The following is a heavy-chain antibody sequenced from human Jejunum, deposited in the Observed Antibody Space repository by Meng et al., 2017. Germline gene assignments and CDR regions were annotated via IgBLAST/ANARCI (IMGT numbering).Heavy chain of an antibody. CDR2: VKSKTDGGTT. J-gene: IGHJ4*01. D-gene: IGHD3-16*02. Sequence: GESLKISCAVSGFSFRDVWMSWVRQAPGKGLEWVGRVKSKTDGGTTDYAAPVRGRFIISRDDSRNTLYLQMNGLKAEDTAVYYCTTDLEQLTFGGVIDQFGYWGQGSLVTVSS. V-gene: IGHV3-15*01. CDR1: GFSFRDVW. CDR3: TTDLEQLTFGGVIDQFGY.